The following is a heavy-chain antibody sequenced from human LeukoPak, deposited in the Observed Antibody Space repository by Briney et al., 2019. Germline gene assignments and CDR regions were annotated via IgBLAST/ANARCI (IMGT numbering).Heavy chain of an antibody. D-gene: IGHD6-19*01. J-gene: IGHJ6*02. CDR2: ISAYNGNT. CDR1: GYTFTSYG. CDR3: ARACLGIAVAGTPDYYYGMDV. V-gene: IGHV1-18*01. Sequence: ASVKVSCKASGYTFTSYGISWVRQAPGQGLEWTGWISAYNGNTNYAQKLQGRVTMTTDTSTSTAYMELRSLRSDDTAVYYCARACLGIAVAGTPDYYYGMDVWGQGTTVTVSS.